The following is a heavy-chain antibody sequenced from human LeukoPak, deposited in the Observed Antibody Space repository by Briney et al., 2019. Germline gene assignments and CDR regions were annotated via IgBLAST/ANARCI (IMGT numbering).Heavy chain of an antibody. Sequence: PSETLSLTCTVSGGSISSSSYYWGWIRQPPGKGLEWIGSIYYSGSTYYNPSLKSRVTISVDTSKNQFSLKLSSVTAADTAVYYCAKDPPSGVLWFGELLFDYWGQGTLVTVSS. V-gene: IGHV4-39*07. CDR2: IYYSGST. J-gene: IGHJ4*02. CDR3: AKDPPSGVLWFGELLFDY. D-gene: IGHD3-10*01. CDR1: GGSISSSSYY.